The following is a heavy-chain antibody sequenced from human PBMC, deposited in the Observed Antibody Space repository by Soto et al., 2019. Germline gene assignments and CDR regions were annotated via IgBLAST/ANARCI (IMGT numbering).Heavy chain of an antibody. V-gene: IGHV3-23*01. CDR3: ARAYSGRLPRRADYYYAMDV. J-gene: IGHJ6*02. CDR2: ISGSGGST. CDR1: GFTFSSYA. Sequence: GGSLRLSCAASGFTFSSYAMSWVRQAPGKGLEWVSAISGSGGSTYYADSVKGRFTISRENAKNSLYLQMNNLRAGDTAVYYCARAYSGRLPRRADYYYAMDVWGQGTTATVSS. D-gene: IGHD2-15*01.